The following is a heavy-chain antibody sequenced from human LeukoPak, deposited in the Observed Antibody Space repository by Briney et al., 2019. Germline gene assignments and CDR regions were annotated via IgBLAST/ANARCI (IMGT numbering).Heavy chain of an antibody. CDR1: GFTFDDYA. D-gene: IGHD6-13*01. CDR3: AKDRYSSSWYTIDY. CDR2: ILGDGSST. V-gene: IGHV3-43*02. J-gene: IGHJ4*02. Sequence: GGSLRLSCAASGFTFDDYAMHWVRQVPGKGLEWVSLILGDGSSTNYADSVKGRFTISRDNSKNSLYLDMNSLRVEDTALYFCAKDRYSSSWYTIDYWGQGTLVTVSS.